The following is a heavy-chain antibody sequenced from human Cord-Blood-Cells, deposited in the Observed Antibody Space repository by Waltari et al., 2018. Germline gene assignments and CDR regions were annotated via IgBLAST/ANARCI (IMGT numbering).Heavy chain of an antibody. D-gene: IGHD6-6*01. V-gene: IGHV3-23*01. J-gene: IGHJ5*02. Sequence: EVQLLESGGGLVQPGGSLRLSCAASGFTFSSYAMSWVRQAPGKGLEWVSAISGSGGSTYYADSVKGRFTISRDNSKNTLYLQMNSLRAEDTAVYYCAKGPTSIAVRPDWFDPWGQGTLVTVSS. CDR1: GFTFSSYA. CDR3: AKGPTSIAVRPDWFDP. CDR2: ISGSGGST.